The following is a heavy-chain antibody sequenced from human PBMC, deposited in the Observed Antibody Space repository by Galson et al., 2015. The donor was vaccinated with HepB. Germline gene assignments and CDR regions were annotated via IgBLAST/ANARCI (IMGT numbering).Heavy chain of an antibody. Sequence: SLRLSCAASGFTFSSYAMHWVRQAPGKGLEWVAVISYDGSNKYYADSVKGRFTISRDNSKNTLYLQMNSLRAEDTAVYYCARDGNWNDPRSLDYWGQGTLVTVSS. J-gene: IGHJ4*02. D-gene: IGHD1-1*01. V-gene: IGHV3-30*04. CDR3: ARDGNWNDPRSLDY. CDR1: GFTFSSYA. CDR2: ISYDGSNK.